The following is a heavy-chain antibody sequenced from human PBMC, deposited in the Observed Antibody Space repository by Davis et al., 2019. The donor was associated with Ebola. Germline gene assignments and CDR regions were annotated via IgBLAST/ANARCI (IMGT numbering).Heavy chain of an antibody. CDR2: INPNSGGT. CDR3: ARAIAAAGPPPLDY. J-gene: IGHJ4*02. CDR1: GYTFTSYY. V-gene: IGHV1-2*04. D-gene: IGHD6-13*01. Sequence: ASVKVSCKASGYTFTSYYMHWVRQAPGQGLEWMGWINPNSGGTNYAQKFQGWVTMTRNTSISTAYMELSSLRSEDTAVYYCARAIAAAGPPPLDYWGQGTLVTVSS.